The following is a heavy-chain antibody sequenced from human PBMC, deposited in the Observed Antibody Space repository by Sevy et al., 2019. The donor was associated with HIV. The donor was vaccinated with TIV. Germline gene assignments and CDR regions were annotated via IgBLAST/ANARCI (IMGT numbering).Heavy chain of an antibody. J-gene: IGHJ5*02. D-gene: IGHD2-15*01. CDR1: GYTFTGYY. CDR3: ARERVYCSGGSCKPGGWFDP. CDR2: INPNSGGT. V-gene: IGHV1-2*02. Sequence: ASVKVSCKASGYTFTGYYMHWVRQAPGQGLEWMGWINPNSGGTNYAQKFQGRVTMTRDTSISTAYMELGRLRSEDTAVYYCARERVYCSGGSCKPGGWFDPWGQGTLVTVSS.